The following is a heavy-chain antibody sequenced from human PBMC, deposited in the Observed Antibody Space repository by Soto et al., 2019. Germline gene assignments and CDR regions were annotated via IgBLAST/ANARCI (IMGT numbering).Heavy chain of an antibody. Sequence: PSETLSLTCSASGGSITSSSHLWGWVRQPPGKGLEWIGTIYFTGNTYYTPSLKSRLTMSIDTSKNEFSLRLNSVTAADTAVYYWARGSTMSNDYWGQGTLVTVSS. CDR3: ARGSTMSNDY. CDR2: IYFTGNT. J-gene: IGHJ4*02. V-gene: IGHV4-39*01. D-gene: IGHD3-10*02. CDR1: GGSITSSSHL.